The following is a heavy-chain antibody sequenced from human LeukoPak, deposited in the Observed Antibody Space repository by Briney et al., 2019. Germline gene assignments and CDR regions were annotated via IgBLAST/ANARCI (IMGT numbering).Heavy chain of an antibody. V-gene: IGHV3-21*03. Sequence: KPGGSLRLSCAASGFTFSSYSMNWVRQAPGKGLEWVSSISSSSSYIYYADSVKGRFTISRDNSKNTLYLQMNSLRAEDAAVYYCAKDLVRDSSPRLAPYGMDVWGQGTTVTVSS. CDR2: ISSSSSYI. CDR1: GFTFSSYS. D-gene: IGHD6-13*01. J-gene: IGHJ6*02. CDR3: AKDLVRDSSPRLAPYGMDV.